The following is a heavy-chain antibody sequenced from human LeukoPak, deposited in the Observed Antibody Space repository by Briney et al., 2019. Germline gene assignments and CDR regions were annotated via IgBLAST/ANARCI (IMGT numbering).Heavy chain of an antibody. V-gene: IGHV1-69*04. CDR1: GGTFNTDV. J-gene: IGHJ4*02. CDR2: IIPILGIA. D-gene: IGHD3-10*01. Sequence: ASVKVSCKASGGTFNTDVISWVRRAPGQGLEWMGRIIPILGIANYAQTFQGRVTITADKSAGTAYMELSSLASDDTAVYYCARGPADYYGSGTYLYYFASWGQGTLVSVSS. CDR3: ARGPADYYGSGTYLYYFAS.